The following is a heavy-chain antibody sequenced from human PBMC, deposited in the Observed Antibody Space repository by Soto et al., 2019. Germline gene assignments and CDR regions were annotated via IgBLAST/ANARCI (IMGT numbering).Heavy chain of an antibody. CDR1: GGSFSGYY. CDR2: INHSGST. Sequence: ASETLSLTCAVYGGSFSGYYWSWIRQPPGKGLEWIGEINHSGSTNYNPSLKSRVTISVDTSKNQFSLKLSSVTAADTAVYYCARGYVVVPAAWGYYYYGMDVWGQGTTVTAP. CDR3: ARGYVVVPAAWGYYYYGMDV. V-gene: IGHV4-34*01. J-gene: IGHJ6*02. D-gene: IGHD2-2*01.